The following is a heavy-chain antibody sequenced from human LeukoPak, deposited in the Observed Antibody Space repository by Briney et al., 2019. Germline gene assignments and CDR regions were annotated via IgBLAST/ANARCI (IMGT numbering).Heavy chain of an antibody. Sequence: PSETLSLTCTVSGGSISSSSDYWDWIRQPPGKGLEWIGSIYYSGSTYYNPSLKGRVTISVDTSKNQFSLKLSSVTAADTAVYYCASAGGWSPYNWFDPWGQGTLVTVSS. D-gene: IGHD6-19*01. J-gene: IGHJ5*02. CDR2: IYYSGST. CDR1: GGSISSSSDY. CDR3: ASAGGWSPYNWFDP. V-gene: IGHV4-39*01.